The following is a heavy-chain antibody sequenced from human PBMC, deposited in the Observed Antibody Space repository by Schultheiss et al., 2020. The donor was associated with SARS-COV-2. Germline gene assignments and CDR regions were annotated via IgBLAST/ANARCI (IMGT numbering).Heavy chain of an antibody. Sequence: GGSLRLSCAASGFTFSSYWMSWVRQAPGKGLEWVTNIKQDGSEKYYVDSVKGRFTISRDNAKNSLYLQMNSLRAEDTAVYYCARGVSWSDGDLFDYWGQGTLVTVSS. J-gene: IGHJ4*02. V-gene: IGHV3-7*01. CDR1: GFTFSSYW. D-gene: IGHD4-17*01. CDR3: ARGVSWSDGDLFDY. CDR2: IKQDGSEK.